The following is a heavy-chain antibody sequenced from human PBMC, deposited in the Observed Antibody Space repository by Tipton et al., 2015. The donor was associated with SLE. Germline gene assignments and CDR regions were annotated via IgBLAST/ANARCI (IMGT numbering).Heavy chain of an antibody. CDR2: INHSGST. Sequence: SLTCAVYGGSFSGYYWSWIRQPPRKGLEWIGEINHSGSTNYNPSLKSRVTISVDTSKNQFSLKLSSVTAADTAVYYCAAQRADSSSYDAFDIWGQGTMVTVSS. V-gene: IGHV4-34*01. CDR1: GGSFSGYY. J-gene: IGHJ3*02. D-gene: IGHD6-13*01. CDR3: AAQRADSSSYDAFDI.